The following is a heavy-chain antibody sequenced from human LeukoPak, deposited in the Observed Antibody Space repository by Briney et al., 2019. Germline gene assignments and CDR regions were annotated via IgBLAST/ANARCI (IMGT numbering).Heavy chain of an antibody. CDR1: GFSFSTYA. CDR2: TTTVGAT. D-gene: IGHD1-14*01. J-gene: IGHJ4*02. CDR3: AKVGGPSITHLDF. Sequence: PGGSLRLSCAASGFSFSTYAMSWVRQASGKGLEWVSVTTTVGATSYADSVKGRFTVSRDNSKNTLYLKMNSLIAEDTAVYYCAKVGGPSITHLDFWGQGTLVTVSS. V-gene: IGHV3-23*01.